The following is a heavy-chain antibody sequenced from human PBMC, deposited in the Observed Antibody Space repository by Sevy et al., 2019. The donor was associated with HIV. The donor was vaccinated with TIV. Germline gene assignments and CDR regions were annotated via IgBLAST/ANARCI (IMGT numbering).Heavy chain of an antibody. Sequence: SLRLSCAASGFPFNDHALHWVRQVPGKGLELVSGISWNSRNVGYADSVKGRFTISRDNANHFLYLEMNSLRPEDTAFYYCAKDINRGCDGINCYPYYYYFYGLDVWGQGTTVTVSS. CDR1: GFPFNDHA. CDR3: AKDINRGCDGINCYPYYYYFYGLDV. J-gene: IGHJ6*02. V-gene: IGHV3-9*01. D-gene: IGHD2-21*01. CDR2: ISWNSRNV.